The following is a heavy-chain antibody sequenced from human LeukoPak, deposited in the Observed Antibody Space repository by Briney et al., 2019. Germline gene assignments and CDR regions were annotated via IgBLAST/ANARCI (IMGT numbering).Heavy chain of an antibody. CDR2: ITSSSSTI. V-gene: IGHV3-48*01. CDR1: GFTFSTYS. J-gene: IGHJ4*02. D-gene: IGHD1-26*01. Sequence: GGSLRLSCAASGFTFSTYSMSWVRQAPAKGLEWLSYITSSSSTIYYADSVQGRFTISRDNAKSSLYLQMNSLRVEDTAVYYCARDRVGAYWGQGTLVTVSS. CDR3: ARDRVGAY.